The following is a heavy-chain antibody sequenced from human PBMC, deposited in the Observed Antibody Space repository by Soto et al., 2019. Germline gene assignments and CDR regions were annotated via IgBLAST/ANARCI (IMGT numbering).Heavy chain of an antibody. CDR3: ARDRSGSYLTLDYYYYGMDV. CDR1: GYTFTNYY. CDR2: MNPRSGGS. J-gene: IGHJ6*02. V-gene: IGHV1-2*02. D-gene: IGHD1-26*01. Sequence: ASVKVSCKASGYTFTNYYMHWLRQAPGQGLEWMGWMNPRSGGSKYAQAFQDRVTMTRDASISTAYMEMTSLRHGDTAVYFCARDRSGSYLTLDYYYYGMDVWGQGTTVTVSS.